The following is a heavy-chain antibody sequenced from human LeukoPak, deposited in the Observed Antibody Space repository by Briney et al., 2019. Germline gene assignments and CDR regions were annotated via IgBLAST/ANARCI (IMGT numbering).Heavy chain of an antibody. CDR1: EFTFSTYT. J-gene: IGHJ4*02. CDR2: ISSSSGSI. CDR3: ARGLYGVDY. V-gene: IGHV3-21*01. Sequence: GGSLRLSCAASEFTFSTYTMNWVRQAPGKGLEWVSSISSSSGSIYYADSVQGRFTISRDNAMNSLYLQMNGLRAEDTAVYYCARGLYGVDYWGQGTLVTVSS. D-gene: IGHD4-17*01.